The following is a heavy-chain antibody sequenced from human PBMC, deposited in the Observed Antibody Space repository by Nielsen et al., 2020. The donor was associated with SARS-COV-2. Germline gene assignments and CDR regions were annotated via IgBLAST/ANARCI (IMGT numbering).Heavy chain of an antibody. V-gene: IGHV3-13*04. CDR1: GFTFSSYD. Sequence: GESLKISCAASGFTFSSYDMHWVRQATGKGLEWVSAIGTAGDTYYPGSVKGRFTISRDNSKNTLYLQMNSLRAEDTAVYYCARGGAAAGFYYYYGMDVWGQGTTVTVSS. D-gene: IGHD6-13*01. CDR2: IGTAGDT. CDR3: ARGGAAAGFYYYYGMDV. J-gene: IGHJ6*02.